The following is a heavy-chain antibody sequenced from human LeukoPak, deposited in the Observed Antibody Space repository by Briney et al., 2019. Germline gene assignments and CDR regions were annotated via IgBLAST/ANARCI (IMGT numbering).Heavy chain of an antibody. CDR3: AVPAAIAGIYYYGMDV. V-gene: IGHV4-4*07. Sequence: PSETLSLTCTVSGGSISSYYWSWIRQPAGKGLEWIGRIYTSGSTNYNPPLKSRVTMSVDTSKNQFSLKLSSVTAADTAVYYCAVPAAIAGIYYYGMDVWGQGTTVTVSS. D-gene: IGHD2-2*02. CDR1: GGSISSYY. CDR2: IYTSGST. J-gene: IGHJ6*02.